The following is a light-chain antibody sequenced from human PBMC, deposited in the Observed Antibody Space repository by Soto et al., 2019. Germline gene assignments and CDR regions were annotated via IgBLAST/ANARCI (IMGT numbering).Light chain of an antibody. J-gene: IGKJ5*01. CDR3: MQSLQTIT. CDR1: QSLLHSNGYNY. Sequence: DIVMTQSPLSLPVTPGEPASISCRSSQSLLHSNGYNYLDWYLQKPGQSPQFLIFLGSNRASGVPDRFSGSGSGTDFTLKISRVEAEDVGVYYCMQSLQTITFGQGTRLEIK. CDR2: LGS. V-gene: IGKV2-28*01.